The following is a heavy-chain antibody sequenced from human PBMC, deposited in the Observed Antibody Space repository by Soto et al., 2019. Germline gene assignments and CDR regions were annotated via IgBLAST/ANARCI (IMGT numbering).Heavy chain of an antibody. J-gene: IGHJ4*02. V-gene: IGHV3-48*04. CDR1: GFTFSSYS. D-gene: IGHD3-10*01. Sequence: GGSLRLSCAASGFTFSSYSLNWVRQAPGKGLEWVSYITSSGTTVYYADSVRGRFTISRDNAKKSLYLQLDSLRAEDTALYYCVRSGDYRSGSYWYFFDYWGQGTQVTVSS. CDR3: VRSGDYRSGSYWYFFDY. CDR2: ITSSGTTV.